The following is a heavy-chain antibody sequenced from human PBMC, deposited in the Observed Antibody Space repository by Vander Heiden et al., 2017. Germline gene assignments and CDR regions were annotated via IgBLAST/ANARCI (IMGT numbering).Heavy chain of an antibody. CDR1: GFTFSSYS. CDR2: ISSSRRYR. D-gene: IGHD4-17*01. V-gene: IGHV3-21*01. J-gene: IGHJ4*02. CDR3: ARGTVTVDY. Sequence: EVQLVESGGGLVKPGGSLRLSCAASGFTFSSYSMNWVRQAPGKGLEWVSSISSSRRYRDDADSVKGRFTISRDKAKNSMYMKMNRLRAEDTAVYDCARGTVTVDYWGQGTMVTVYS.